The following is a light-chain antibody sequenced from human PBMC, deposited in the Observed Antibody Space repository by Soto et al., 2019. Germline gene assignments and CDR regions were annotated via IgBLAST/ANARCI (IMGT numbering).Light chain of an antibody. V-gene: IGKV3-20*01. CDR3: QQYGSSPLLT. CDR1: QSASSSY. CDR2: GAS. J-gene: IGKJ4*01. Sequence: EIVLTQSPGTLSLSPGERVTLSCRASQSASSSYLAWYQQKPGQAPRLLIYGASSRATGIPDRFSGSGSGTDFTLTISRLEPEDFAVYYCQQYGSSPLLTFGGGTKVDIK.